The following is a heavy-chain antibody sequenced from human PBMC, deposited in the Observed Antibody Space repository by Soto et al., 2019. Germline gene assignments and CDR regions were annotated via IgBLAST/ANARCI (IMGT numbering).Heavy chain of an antibody. CDR3: ARALYCISTSCPLQH. CDR2: ISSSGSTI. D-gene: IGHD2-2*01. J-gene: IGHJ1*01. V-gene: IGHV3-11*01. CDR1: GFTFSDYY. Sequence: GGSLRLSCAASGFTFSDYYMSWIRQAPGKGLEWVSYISSSGSTIYYADSVKGRFTISRDNAKNSLYLQMNSLRAEDTAVYYCARALYCISTSCPLQHWGQGTLVTVSS.